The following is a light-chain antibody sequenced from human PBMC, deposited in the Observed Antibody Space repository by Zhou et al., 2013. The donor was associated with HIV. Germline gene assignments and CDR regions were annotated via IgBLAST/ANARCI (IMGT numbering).Light chain of an antibody. CDR1: QSISGN. J-gene: IGKJ1*01. V-gene: IGKV3-15*01. CDR3: QQYDSWPRT. CDR2: RAS. Sequence: DIVMTQSPATLSVSPGERATLSCRASQSISGNLAWYQQRLGQAPRLLIYRASTRATGIPARFSGSGSGTEFTLTITSMQSEDFAVYFCQQYDSWPRTFGQGTK.